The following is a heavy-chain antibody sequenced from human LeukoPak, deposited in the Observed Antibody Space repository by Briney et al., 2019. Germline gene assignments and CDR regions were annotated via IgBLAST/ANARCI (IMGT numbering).Heavy chain of an antibody. CDR2: IIPIFGTA. D-gene: IGHD3-3*01. J-gene: IGHJ6*03. V-gene: IGHV1-69*06. CDR3: ARVGPQYYDFWSGYYTGGYYYYMDV. Sequence: ASVKVSCKASGYTFTSYYMHWVRQAPGQGLEWMGGIIPIFGTANYAQKFQGRVTITADKSTGTAYMELSSLRSEDTAVYYCARVGPQYYDFWSGYYTGGYYYYMDVWGKGTTVTVSS. CDR1: GYTFTSYY.